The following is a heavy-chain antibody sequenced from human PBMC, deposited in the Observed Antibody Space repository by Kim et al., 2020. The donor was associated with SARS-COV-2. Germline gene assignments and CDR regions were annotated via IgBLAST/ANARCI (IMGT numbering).Heavy chain of an antibody. CDR3: TREGVATVLGDY. D-gene: IGHD5-12*01. CDR1: GFIFGDYH. Sequence: GGSLRLSCTGSGFIFGDYHMSWVRQAPGKGLEWIGFIRGNRYSGTTQYAASVRDRFFMSRDDSKGVAYLQMNSLKTEDTGTYYCTREGVATVLGDYWGPGTLVTVSS. V-gene: IGHV3-49*04. J-gene: IGHJ4*02. CDR2: IRGNRYSGTT.